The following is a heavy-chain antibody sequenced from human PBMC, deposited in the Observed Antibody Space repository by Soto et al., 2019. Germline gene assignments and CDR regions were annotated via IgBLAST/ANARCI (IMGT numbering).Heavy chain of an antibody. J-gene: IGHJ5*02. CDR1: GGTISSGGYY. CDR2: IYYSGST. Sequence: SETLSLTCTVSGGTISSGGYYLSWIRQHPGKGLEWIGYIYYSGSTYYNPSLKSRVTISVDTSKNQFSLKLSSVTAADTAVYYCARDRLEYCSSTSCTRVDLFDPWGQGTLVTVSS. CDR3: ARDRLEYCSSTSCTRVDLFDP. V-gene: IGHV4-31*03. D-gene: IGHD2-2*01.